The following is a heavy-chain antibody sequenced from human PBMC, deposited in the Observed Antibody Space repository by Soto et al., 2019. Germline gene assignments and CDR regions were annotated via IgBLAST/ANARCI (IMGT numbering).Heavy chain of an antibody. D-gene: IGHD3-9*01. CDR2: IRSKAYGGTT. CDR1: GFTFGDYA. J-gene: IGHJ4*02. CDR3: TRAYYDILTGYPSEPHFDY. V-gene: IGHV3-49*03. Sequence: GGSLRLSCTASGFTFGDYAMSWFRQAPGKGLEWVGFIRSKAYGGTTEYAASVKGRFTISRDDSKSIAYLQMNSLKTEDTAVYYCTRAYYDILTGYPSEPHFDYWGQGTLVTSPQ.